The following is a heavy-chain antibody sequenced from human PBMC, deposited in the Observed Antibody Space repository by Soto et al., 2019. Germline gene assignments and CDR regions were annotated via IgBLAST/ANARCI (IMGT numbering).Heavy chain of an antibody. CDR2: IYYSGST. CDR1: GGSVTSYY. D-gene: IGHD4-17*01. CDR3: ARGIDYSRYASYQDGLDV. Sequence: SETLSLTCTVSGGSVTSYYWSWIRQPPGKGMEWIAYIYYSGSTNYNPSLKSRVTVSVDMSKNQFSLTLTSVTAADTAVYYCARGIDYSRYASYQDGLDVSTQRTSVTVS. J-gene: IGHJ6*02. V-gene: IGHV4-59*02.